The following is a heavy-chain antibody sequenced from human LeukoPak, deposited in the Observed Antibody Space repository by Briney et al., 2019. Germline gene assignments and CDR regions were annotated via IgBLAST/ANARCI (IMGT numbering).Heavy chain of an antibody. CDR2: ISWNSGSI. Sequence: GRSLRLSCAASGFTFDDYAMHWVRQDPGKGLEWVSGISWNSGSIGYADSVKGRFTISRDNAKNSLYLQMNSLRAEDTALYYCAKDRSDILTGYYFNWGQGTLVTVSS. CDR3: AKDRSDILTGYYFN. D-gene: IGHD3-9*01. J-gene: IGHJ4*02. CDR1: GFTFDDYA. V-gene: IGHV3-9*01.